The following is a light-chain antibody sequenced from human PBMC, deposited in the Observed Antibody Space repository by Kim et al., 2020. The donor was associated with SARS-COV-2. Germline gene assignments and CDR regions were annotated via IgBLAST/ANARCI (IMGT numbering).Light chain of an antibody. CDR1: SGSIASNY. V-gene: IGLV6-57*04. Sequence: NFMLTQPHSVSESPGKTVTISCTRSSGSIASNYVQWYQQRPGSAPTTVIYEDNQRPSGVPDRFSGSIDSSSNSASLTISGLKTEDEADYYCQSYDSRGVFGTGTKVTVL. CDR3: QSYDSRGV. J-gene: IGLJ1*01. CDR2: EDN.